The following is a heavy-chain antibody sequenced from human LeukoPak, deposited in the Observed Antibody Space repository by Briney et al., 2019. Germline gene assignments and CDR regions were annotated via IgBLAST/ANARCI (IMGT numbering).Heavy chain of an antibody. CDR2: IAYVGSNE. Sequence: PGGSLRLSCATSGFTFSIYSLHWVRQAPGKGLEWVAAIAYVGSNEYYADSVKGRFTISRDNSKNTLYLQMNSLRAEDTAVYYCAKDRQYQPKRGGFDYWGQGTLVTVSS. CDR1: GFTFSIYS. CDR3: AKDRQYQPKRGGFDY. J-gene: IGHJ4*02. D-gene: IGHD2-2*01. V-gene: IGHV3-30*04.